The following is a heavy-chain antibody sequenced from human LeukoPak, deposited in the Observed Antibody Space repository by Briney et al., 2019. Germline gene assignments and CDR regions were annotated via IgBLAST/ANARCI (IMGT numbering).Heavy chain of an antibody. J-gene: IGHJ4*02. CDR2: LYNDGDI. CDR3: ARDPEWELGY. V-gene: IGHV3-53*01. Sequence: MXXVRQAPGKGLEWVSVLYNDGDIYYADSVKGRFTISRDNSKNTLYLQMNSLRVEDTAVYYCARDPEWELGYWGQGTLVTVSS. D-gene: IGHD1-26*01.